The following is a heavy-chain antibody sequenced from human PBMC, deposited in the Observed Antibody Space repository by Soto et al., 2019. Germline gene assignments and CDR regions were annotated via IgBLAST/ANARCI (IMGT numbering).Heavy chain of an antibody. J-gene: IGHJ6*02. Sequence: PGGSLRLSCAASGFTFSSYAMSWVRQAPGKGLEWVSAISGSGGSTYYADSVKGRFTISRDNSKNTLYLQMNSLRAEDTAVYYYANLPITMIVVVPRMDVWGQGTTVTVSS. CDR1: GFTFSSYA. CDR2: ISGSGGST. CDR3: ANLPITMIVVVPRMDV. D-gene: IGHD3-22*01. V-gene: IGHV3-23*01.